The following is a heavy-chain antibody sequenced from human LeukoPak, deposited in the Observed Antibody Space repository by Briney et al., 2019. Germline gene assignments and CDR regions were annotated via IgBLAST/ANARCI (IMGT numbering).Heavy chain of an antibody. CDR3: ARGQFQRDY. CDR2: INHSGRT. V-gene: IGHV4-34*01. D-gene: IGHD5-24*01. J-gene: IGHJ4*02. Sequence: PLETLSFTCAVYGGSFSGYYWNWIRQPPGKGLEWIGEINHSGRTKYNPSLKSRVTISVDTSKNQFSLILSSVTAADTAVYYCARGQFQRDYWGQGTLVTVSS. CDR1: GGSFSGYY.